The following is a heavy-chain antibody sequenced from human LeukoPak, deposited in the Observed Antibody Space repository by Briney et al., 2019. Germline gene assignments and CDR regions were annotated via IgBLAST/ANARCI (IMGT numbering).Heavy chain of an antibody. D-gene: IGHD1-7*01. J-gene: IGHJ4*02. Sequence: SETLSLTCSVSGGSIRNYFWSWIRQPAGKGLEWIGRIYTSGSIDYKPSLRSRVTMSVDTSKNQFSLKLSSVTAADTAVYYCARGWNSAPDYWGQGTLVTVSS. CDR1: GGSIRNYF. V-gene: IGHV4-4*07. CDR3: ARGWNSAPDY. CDR2: IYTSGSI.